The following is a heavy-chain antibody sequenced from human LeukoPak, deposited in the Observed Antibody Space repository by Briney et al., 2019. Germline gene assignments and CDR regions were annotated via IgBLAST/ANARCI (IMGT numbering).Heavy chain of an antibody. D-gene: IGHD3-16*01. J-gene: IGHJ4*02. Sequence: PGGSLRLSCAASGFIFDDYAMHWVRQAPGKGLGWVSLISGDGGGPYYADSVKGRFTISRDNSKNSLYLQMNSLRAEDTAFYYCAKQGGGTSLDYWGQGTLVTVSS. CDR2: ISGDGGGP. CDR3: AKQGGGTSLDY. CDR1: GFIFDDYA. V-gene: IGHV3-43*02.